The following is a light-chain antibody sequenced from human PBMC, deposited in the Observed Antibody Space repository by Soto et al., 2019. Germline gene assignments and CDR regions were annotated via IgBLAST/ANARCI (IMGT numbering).Light chain of an antibody. V-gene: IGKV3-15*01. Sequence: EIVMTQSPATLSVSPGERATLSSRASQRVSSNLAWYQQKPGQAPRLLIYGASTRATGIPARFSGSGSATEFTLTISSLQSEDFAVYYCQQYNNWPFTFGPGTKVDIK. CDR1: QRVSSN. CDR2: GAS. J-gene: IGKJ3*01. CDR3: QQYNNWPFT.